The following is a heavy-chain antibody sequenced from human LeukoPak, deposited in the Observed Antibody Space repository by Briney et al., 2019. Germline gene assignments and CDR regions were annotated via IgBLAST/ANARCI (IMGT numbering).Heavy chain of an antibody. CDR3: ARLTPAAGRLYFVD. D-gene: IGHD6-13*01. CDR1: GFTVHSNY. CDR2: LYNTGNT. Sequence: GGSLRLSCAASGFTVHSNYLSWVRQAPGKGLEWVSTLYNTGNTYYANSVKGRFSISRDNSKNTLFLQMNSLRAEDTAVYYCARLTPAAGRLYFVDWGPGTLVTVSS. V-gene: IGHV3-53*01. J-gene: IGHJ4*02.